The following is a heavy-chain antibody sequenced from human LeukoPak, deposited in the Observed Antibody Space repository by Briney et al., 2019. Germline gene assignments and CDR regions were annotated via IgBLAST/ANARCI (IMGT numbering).Heavy chain of an antibody. J-gene: IGHJ4*02. CDR3: ARDRDSTNYFDY. CDR1: GGSISSGGYY. CDR2: IYYSGTT. D-gene: IGHD2/OR15-2a*01. V-gene: IGHV4-31*03. Sequence: SQTLSLTCTVSGGSISSGGYYWSWVRQHPGKGLEWIGSIYYSGTTYYNPSLKSRVTISVDTSKNQFSLKLSSVTAADTAVYYCARDRDSTNYFDYWGQGTLVTVSS.